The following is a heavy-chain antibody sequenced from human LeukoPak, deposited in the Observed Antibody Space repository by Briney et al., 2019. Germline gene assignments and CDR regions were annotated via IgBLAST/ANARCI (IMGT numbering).Heavy chain of an antibody. J-gene: IGHJ2*01. V-gene: IGHV5-51*01. CDR2: LYPGDSDT. CDR3: AGPRISVEWYFDL. Sequence: GESLKISCKGSGYTFFTYWIGWVRQMPGKGLGWMGSLYPGDSDTRYSPSFQCQVTNSADKSLRTAYLQWRSLRAWDTAIYYCAGPRISVEWYFDLWGRGTLVTVSS. CDR1: GYTFFTYW. D-gene: IGHD2-15*01.